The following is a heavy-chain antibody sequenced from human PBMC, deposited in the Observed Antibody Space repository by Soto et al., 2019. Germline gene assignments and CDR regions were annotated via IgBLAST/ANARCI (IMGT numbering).Heavy chain of an antibody. CDR2: ISGSGAST. J-gene: IGHJ5*01. CDR1: GFTFRHHA. V-gene: IGHV3-23*01. Sequence: GGLRHSCAASGFTFRHHAMSWVRQASRKGLDWVSGISGSGASTYYTDSVKGRFTITRDNSKNTLCLQMNSLRAEDTAVYYCAKGKYCSDTSCYAPNWFDSWGQGILVTGSS. D-gene: IGHD2-2*01. CDR3: AKGKYCSDTSCYAPNWFDS.